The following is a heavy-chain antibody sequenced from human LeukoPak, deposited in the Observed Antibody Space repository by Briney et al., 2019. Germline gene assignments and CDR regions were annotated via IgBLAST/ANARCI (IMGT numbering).Heavy chain of an antibody. CDR3: ARDDSGIFDS. D-gene: IGHD4/OR15-4a*01. CDR2: IYHSGST. J-gene: IGHJ5*01. CDR1: GGSFSSGTYY. Sequence: TLSLTCTVSGGSFSSGTYYWSWIREHPGKGLEWIGHIYHSGSTYYSPSLKSRVTISIDTSKNRFSLNLSSLTAADTAIYYCARDDSGIFDSWGQGTLVTVSS. V-gene: IGHV4-31*03.